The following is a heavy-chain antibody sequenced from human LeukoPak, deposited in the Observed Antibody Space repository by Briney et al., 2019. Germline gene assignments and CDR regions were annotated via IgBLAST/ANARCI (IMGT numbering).Heavy chain of an antibody. D-gene: IGHD2-2*01. CDR1: GYTFTNYG. Sequence: ASVKVSCKASGYTFTNYGISWVRQAPGQGLEWMGWISAYNGNTNYAQKFQDRFTMIADTSTTTAYMELRSLRSDDTAVYYCARARIVVVPADGCWFDPWGQGTLVTVSS. CDR3: ARARIVVVPADGCWFDP. J-gene: IGHJ5*02. CDR2: ISAYNGNT. V-gene: IGHV1-18*01.